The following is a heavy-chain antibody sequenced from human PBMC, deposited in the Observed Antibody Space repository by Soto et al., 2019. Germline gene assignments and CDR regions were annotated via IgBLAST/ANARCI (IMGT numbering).Heavy chain of an antibody. D-gene: IGHD2-15*01. V-gene: IGHV1-18*04. CDR3: ARVLIVPYGMYV. Sequence: QVQLVQSGDEVKKPGASVKVSCKASGYTFTSYGISWVRQAPGQGLEWMGWLSAYNGNTNYAQKLQGRFTMTTDTSTSTAYKELRRLRSDDTAVYYCARVLIVPYGMYVWVQGTTVTVSS. J-gene: IGHJ6*02. CDR2: LSAYNGNT. CDR1: GYTFTSYG.